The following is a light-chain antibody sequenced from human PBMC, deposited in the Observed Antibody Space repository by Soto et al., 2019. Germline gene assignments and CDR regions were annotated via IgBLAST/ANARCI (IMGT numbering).Light chain of an antibody. CDR2: AAS. V-gene: IGKV3-11*01. J-gene: IGKJ1*01. CDR1: QSVNTY. Sequence: EIVLTQSPATLSLSPGERVSLSCRASQSVNTYFAWYQQKPGQAPRLLIYAASSRATGIPARFSGSGSGTDFTLTISSLEPEDFAIYYCQQRSSWPLTFGHGTRVEI. CDR3: QQRSSWPLT.